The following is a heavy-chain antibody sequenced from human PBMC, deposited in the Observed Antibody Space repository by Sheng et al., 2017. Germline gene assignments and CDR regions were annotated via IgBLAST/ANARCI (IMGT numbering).Heavy chain of an antibody. CDR3: ARGPAYFDTTGHMGSDY. CDR2: ISSSGSSR. V-gene: IGHV3-11*04. D-gene: IGHD3-22*01. Sequence: QVQLVESVGGLVKPGESLRLSCAASGFSFSDYYMNWIRQAPGKRPEWLLSISSSGSSRYYAASVKDRFSISRDNAENSLYLQMNSLRGEDTAVYYCARGPAYFDTTGHMGSDYWGQGTLVTVSS. CDR1: GFSFSDYY. J-gene: IGHJ4*02.